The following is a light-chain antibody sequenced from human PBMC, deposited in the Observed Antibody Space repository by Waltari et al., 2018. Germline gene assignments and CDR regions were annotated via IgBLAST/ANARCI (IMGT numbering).Light chain of an antibody. J-gene: IGKJ1*01. Sequence: EIVLTQSPGTLSLSPGERATLSCRASQSVSSSYLAWYQQKPGQAPRLLIYDASSRATGIPDRFSGSGSGTDFTLTISRLEPEDFAVYYCQQYYSHPPTFGQGTKVENK. V-gene: IGKV3-20*01. CDR2: DAS. CDR1: QSVSSSY. CDR3: QQYYSHPPT.